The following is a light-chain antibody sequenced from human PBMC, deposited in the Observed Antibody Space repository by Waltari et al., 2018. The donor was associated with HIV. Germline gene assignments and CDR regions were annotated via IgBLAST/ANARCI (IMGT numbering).Light chain of an antibody. Sequence: QSVLTQPPSVSAAPGQKVTISCSGSSSNIGNNYVSWYQQLPGTAPRLLIYDSNRQPSESPDRISGSKSGASATLGITGVQTGDEADYYCGTWESSLRAAVCGGGTKLAVL. CDR1: SSNIGNNY. V-gene: IGLV1-51*01. CDR2: DSN. CDR3: GTWESSLRAAV. J-gene: IGLJ2*01.